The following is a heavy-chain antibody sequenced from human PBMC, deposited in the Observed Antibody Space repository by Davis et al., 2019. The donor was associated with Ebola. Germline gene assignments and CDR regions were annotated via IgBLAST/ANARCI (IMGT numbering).Heavy chain of an antibody. CDR1: GYTFTSYG. J-gene: IGHJ5*02. CDR2: ISAYNGNT. CDR3: GRGKGMLKQKNNWFRP. Sequence: AASVKVSCKASGYTFTSYGISWVRQAPGQGLEWMGWISAYNGNTNYAQKLQGRVTMTTDTSTSTAYMELRSLRSDDTAGYFCGRGKGMLKQKNNWFRPWGQGTLVTVSS. V-gene: IGHV1-18*01. D-gene: IGHD2-8*01.